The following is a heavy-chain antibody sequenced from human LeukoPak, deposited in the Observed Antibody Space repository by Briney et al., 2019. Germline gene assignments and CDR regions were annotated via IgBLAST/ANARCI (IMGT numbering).Heavy chain of an antibody. D-gene: IGHD2-2*01. V-gene: IGHV4-59*01. Sequence: SDTLSLTCTVSGGSISSYYWSWIRQPPGKGLEWIGYIYYSGSTNYNPSLKSRVTISVDTSKNQFSLKLSSVTAADTAVYYCARDHVVPAAISLRWFDPWGQGTLVTVSS. CDR3: ARDHVVPAAISLRWFDP. J-gene: IGHJ5*02. CDR2: IYYSGST. CDR1: GGSISSYY.